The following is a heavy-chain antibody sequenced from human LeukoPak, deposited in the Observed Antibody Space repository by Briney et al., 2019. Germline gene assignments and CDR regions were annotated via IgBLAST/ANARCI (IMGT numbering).Heavy chain of an antibody. J-gene: IGHJ4*02. CDR1: GGSISSGDCY. CDR3: ARDQGYCSGGSCFYY. CDR2: IYYSGST. Sequence: PSETLSLTCTVSGGSISSGDCYWSWIRQPPGKGLEWIGYIYYSGSTYYNPSLKSRVTISVDTSKNQFSLKLSSVTAADTAVYYCARDQGYCSGGSCFYYWGQGTLVTVSS. D-gene: IGHD2-15*01. V-gene: IGHV4-30-4*08.